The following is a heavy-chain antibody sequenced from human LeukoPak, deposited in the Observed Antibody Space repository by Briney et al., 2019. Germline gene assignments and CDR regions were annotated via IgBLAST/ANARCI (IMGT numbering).Heavy chain of an antibody. V-gene: IGHV1-8*01. CDR3: ARLYCGSTSCYADY. J-gene: IGHJ4*02. Sequence: ASVKVFCKASGYTFTSYDINWVRQATGQGLEWMGWMNPNSGNTGYAQKFQGRVTMTRNTSISTAYMELSSLRSEDTAVYYCARLYCGSTSCYADYWGQGTLVTVSS. D-gene: IGHD2-2*01. CDR1: GYTFTSYD. CDR2: MNPNSGNT.